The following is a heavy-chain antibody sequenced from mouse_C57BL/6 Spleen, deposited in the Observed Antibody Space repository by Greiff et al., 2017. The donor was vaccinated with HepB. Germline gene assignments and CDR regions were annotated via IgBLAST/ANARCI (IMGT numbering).Heavy chain of an antibody. D-gene: IGHD2-4*01. J-gene: IGHJ2*01. V-gene: IGHV5-9-1*02. CDR2: ISSGGDYI. CDR3: TREGGSTMITRDYFDY. CDR1: GFTFSSYA. Sequence: EVQLVESGEGLVKPGGSLKLSCAASGFTFSSYAMSWVRQTPEKRLEWVAYISSGGDYIYYADTVKGRFTISRDNARNTLYLQMSSLKSEDTAMYYCTREGGSTMITRDYFDYWGQGTTLTVSS.